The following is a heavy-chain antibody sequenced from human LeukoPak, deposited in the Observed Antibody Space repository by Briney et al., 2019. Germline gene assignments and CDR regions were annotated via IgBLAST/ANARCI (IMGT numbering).Heavy chain of an antibody. D-gene: IGHD3-22*01. CDR1: GFSFSDYY. CDR2: ISSSSSTI. V-gene: IGHV3-11*04. Sequence: GGSLRLSCAASGFSFSDYYMSWIRQAPGKGLEWVSYISSSSSTIYYADSVKGRFTISRDNAKNSLYLQMNSLRAEDTAVYYCARDSSPRHYYDSSGYYPDAFDIWGQGTMVTVSS. CDR3: ARDSSPRHYYDSSGYYPDAFDI. J-gene: IGHJ3*02.